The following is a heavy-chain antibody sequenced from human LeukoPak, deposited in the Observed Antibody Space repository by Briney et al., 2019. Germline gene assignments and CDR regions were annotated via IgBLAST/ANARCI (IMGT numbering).Heavy chain of an antibody. J-gene: IGHJ6*03. CDR1: GGTFSSYA. CDR2: IIPIFGTA. Sequence: SVKVSCKASGGTFSSYAISWVRQAPGQRLEWMGGIIPIFGTANYAQKFQGRVTTTTDESTSTAYMELSSLRSEVTAVYYCARVAMPYDYVWGSYRPLYYYYYMDVWGKGTTVTVSS. D-gene: IGHD3-16*02. CDR3: ARVAMPYDYVWGSYRPLYYYYYMDV. V-gene: IGHV1-69*05.